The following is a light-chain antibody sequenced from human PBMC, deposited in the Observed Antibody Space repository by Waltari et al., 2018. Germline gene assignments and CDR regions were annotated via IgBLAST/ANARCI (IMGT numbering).Light chain of an antibody. CDR1: YSNLARNA. Sequence: QSLLTPPPSASGTPGQGVTIPCPGSYSNLARNAVSWYQQLPGPAPKLIIYTDNQRPSGVPDRFSGSKSGTSASLAISVLQSEDEADYHCATWDDSLNAWVFGGGTKVTVL. V-gene: IGLV1-44*01. CDR3: ATWDDSLNAWV. J-gene: IGLJ3*02. CDR2: TDN.